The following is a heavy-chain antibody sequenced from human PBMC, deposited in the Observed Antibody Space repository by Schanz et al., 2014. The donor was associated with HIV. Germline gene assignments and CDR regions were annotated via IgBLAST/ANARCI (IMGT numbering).Heavy chain of an antibody. CDR1: GFTFSIYA. J-gene: IGHJ2*01. CDR2: ISGSGGGT. Sequence: EVQVLESGGGLVQPGGSLRLSCAASGFTFSIYAMSWVRQAPGKGLEWVSGISGSGGGTFYAGSVKGRFTISRDNSKNMLYLQMTSLRSEDTAVYYCAKGYGDYYWYFELWGRGTLVTVSS. V-gene: IGHV3-23*01. CDR3: AKGYGDYYWYFEL. D-gene: IGHD4-17*01.